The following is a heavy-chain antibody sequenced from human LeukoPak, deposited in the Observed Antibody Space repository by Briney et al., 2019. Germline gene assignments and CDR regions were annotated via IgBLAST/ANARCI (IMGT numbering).Heavy chain of an antibody. CDR1: GVTFSSYA. CDR2: ISYDGSNK. Sequence: GGSLRLSCAASGVTFSSYAMHWVRQAPGKGLEWVAVISYDGSNKYYADSVKGRFTIPRDNSKNTLYLQMNSLRAEDTAVYYCARGIAVAGTFGWFDPWGQGTLVTVSS. J-gene: IGHJ5*02. V-gene: IGHV3-30-3*01. CDR3: ARGIAVAGTFGWFDP. D-gene: IGHD6-19*01.